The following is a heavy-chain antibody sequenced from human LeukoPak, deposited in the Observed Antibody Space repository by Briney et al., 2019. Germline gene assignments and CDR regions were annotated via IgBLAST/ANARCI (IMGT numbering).Heavy chain of an antibody. CDR1: GFTFDHYA. Sequence: GGSLRLSCVASGFTFDHYAMHWVRQAPGKGLEWVSNINWNGGSLGYADSVKGRFTISRDNAKNSLYLQMNSLRAEDTALYYCAKDKEGQQLVGYFDYWGQGTLVTVSS. CDR3: AKDKEGQQLVGYFDY. V-gene: IGHV3-9*01. CDR2: INWNGGSL. D-gene: IGHD6-13*01. J-gene: IGHJ4*02.